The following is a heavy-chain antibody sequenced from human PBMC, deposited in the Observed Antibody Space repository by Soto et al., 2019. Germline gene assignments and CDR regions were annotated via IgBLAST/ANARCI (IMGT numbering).Heavy chain of an antibody. V-gene: IGHV3-74*01. J-gene: IGHJ5*02. CDR2: IDTDGSGT. CDR3: ARDRPHSWFDP. CDR1: GFSFSSHW. Sequence: GGSLRLSCAASGFSFSSHWMHWVRQAPGKGLVWVSGIDTDGSGTSYAESVKGRFTISRDNAKNTLYLQMKGLRAEDTAVYYCARDRPHSWFDPWGQGTLVTVSS.